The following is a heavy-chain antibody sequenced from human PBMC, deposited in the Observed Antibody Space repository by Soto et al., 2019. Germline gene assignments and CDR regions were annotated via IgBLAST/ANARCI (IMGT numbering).Heavy chain of an antibody. J-gene: IGHJ4*02. CDR2: VSPYNGNA. V-gene: IGHV1-18*04. D-gene: IGHD3-22*01. CDR1: CYTFRNYA. Sequence: ASVKVSWKRCCYTFRNYAISWVRQTLVQGLEWMGWVSPYNGNANYTQKFQGRVHMTTDKSKAKDQMELTSLRSDDTAMYYCARGISLIMAAPGYCGQRTLVTVSS. CDR3: ARGISLIMAAPGY.